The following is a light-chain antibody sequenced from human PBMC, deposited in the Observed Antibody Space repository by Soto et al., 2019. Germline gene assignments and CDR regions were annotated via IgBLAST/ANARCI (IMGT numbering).Light chain of an antibody. Sequence: DIQMTQSPSPLSASVGDRVIITFRASQTIRTRLAWYQQKPGKAPKLLIYDASSLESGVPSRFSGSGSGTYFSFTISSLQPEDFATYYCQQYSNLITFGQGTRLEIK. CDR2: DAS. CDR1: QTIRTR. CDR3: QQYSNLIT. V-gene: IGKV1-5*01. J-gene: IGKJ5*01.